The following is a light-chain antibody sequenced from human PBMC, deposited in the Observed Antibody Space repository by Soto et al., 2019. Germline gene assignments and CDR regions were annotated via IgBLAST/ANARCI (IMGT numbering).Light chain of an antibody. CDR1: SSNIGSNY. Sequence: QSVVTQPPSASGTPGQRVTISCSGSSSNIGSNYVYWYQQLPGTAPKLLIYRNNQRPSGVPDRFSGSKSGTSASLAISGLRSEDDADYYCAAWDDSPSCSHVFRTVTKVTDL. J-gene: IGLJ1*01. CDR3: AAWDDSPSCSHV. CDR2: RNN. V-gene: IGLV1-47*01.